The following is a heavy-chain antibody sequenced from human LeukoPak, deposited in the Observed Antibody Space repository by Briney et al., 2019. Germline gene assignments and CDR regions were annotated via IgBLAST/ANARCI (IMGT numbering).Heavy chain of an antibody. D-gene: IGHD5-24*01. CDR2: ISGSGGST. V-gene: IGHV3-23*01. CDR3: AKPFSWDWGEMAKYYFDY. CDR1: GFTFSSYA. Sequence: GGSLRLSCAASGFTFSSYAMSWVRQAPGKGLEWVSAISGSGGSTYYADSVKGRFTISRDNSKNTLYLQMNSLRAEDTAVYYCAKPFSWDWGEMAKYYFDYWGQGTLVTVSS. J-gene: IGHJ4*02.